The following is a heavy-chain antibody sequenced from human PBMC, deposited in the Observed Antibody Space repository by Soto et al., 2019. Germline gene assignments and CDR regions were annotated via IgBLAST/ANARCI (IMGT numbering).Heavy chain of an antibody. CDR2: ISYDGSDK. Sequence: QVQLVESGGGVVQPGRSLRLSCAASGFTFSSYGMHWVRQAPGKGLEWVAVISYDGSDKYYADSVKGRFTISRDNYNNALYLQMDSLRAEDTAVYYCTKGVVVATNYFQHWGQGTLVTVSS. V-gene: IGHV3-30*18. D-gene: IGHD2-15*01. CDR1: GFTFSSYG. J-gene: IGHJ1*01. CDR3: TKGVVVATNYFQH.